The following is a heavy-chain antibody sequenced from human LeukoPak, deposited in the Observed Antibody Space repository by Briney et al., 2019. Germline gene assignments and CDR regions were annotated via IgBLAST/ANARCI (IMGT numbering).Heavy chain of an antibody. J-gene: IGHJ5*02. Sequence: ASVKVSCKASGYTFTGYYMHWVRQAPGQGLEWMGWINPNSGGTNYAQKLQGRVTMTRDTSISTAYMELSRLRSDDTAVYYCARESVLTHNWFDPWGQGTLVTVSS. CDR3: ARESVLTHNWFDP. D-gene: IGHD2-15*01. V-gene: IGHV1-2*02. CDR1: GYTFTGYY. CDR2: INPNSGGT.